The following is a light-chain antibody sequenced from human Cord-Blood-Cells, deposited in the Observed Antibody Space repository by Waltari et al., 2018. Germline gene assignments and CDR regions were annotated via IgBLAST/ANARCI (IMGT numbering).Light chain of an antibody. Sequence: QSALTQPPSASGSPGQSVTISCTGTSSDVGGYNYVSCYQQHPGKAPKLMIYVVSKRPSGVPDRFSGSKSVDTASLTVSGLQAEDESDYYCSSYAGSNNLVFGGATKLTVL. CDR3: SSYAGSNNLV. V-gene: IGLV2-8*01. CDR1: SSDVGGYNY. CDR2: VVS. J-gene: IGLJ3*02.